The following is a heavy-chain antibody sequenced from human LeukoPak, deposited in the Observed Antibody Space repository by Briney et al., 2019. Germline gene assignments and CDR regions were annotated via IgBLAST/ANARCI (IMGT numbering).Heavy chain of an antibody. D-gene: IGHD3-9*01. Sequence: SETLSLTCTVSGASISGSSYYWSWIRQPPGQGLEWIGTIHSSGNTNYNPSLKSRVTISVDTSKNQFSLKLSSVTAADTAVYYCARDRHFDWSHNWFDPWGQGTLVTVSS. CDR3: ARDRHFDWSHNWFDP. CDR2: IHSSGNT. V-gene: IGHV4-39*07. J-gene: IGHJ5*02. CDR1: GASISGSSYY.